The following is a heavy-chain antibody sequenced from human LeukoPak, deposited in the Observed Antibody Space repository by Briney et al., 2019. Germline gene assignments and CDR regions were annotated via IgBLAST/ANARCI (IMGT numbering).Heavy chain of an antibody. D-gene: IGHD2-21*01. CDR1: GFTFSSYA. J-gene: IGHJ5*02. CDR2: ISGSGGST. CDR3: ARDHGEDGGWFDP. V-gene: IGHV3-23*01. Sequence: GGSLRLSCAASGFTFSSYAMSWVRQAPGKGLEWISGISGSGGSTYYADSVKGRFTISRDNSKNTLYLQMNSLRAEDTAVYYCARDHGEDGGWFDPWGQGTLVTVSS.